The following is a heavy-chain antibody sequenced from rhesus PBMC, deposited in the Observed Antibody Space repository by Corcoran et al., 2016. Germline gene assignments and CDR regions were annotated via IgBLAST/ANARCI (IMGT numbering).Heavy chain of an antibody. CDR3: ARHISGSYFDY. CDR2: IGGRSGTA. Sequence: QVQLLESGPGLVKPSETLSLTCTVSGGSMDDYYWNWIRQSPGKGLEWFGYIGGRSGTASYHPSLESRVTFSSATSKNQFSLRLTSVTAADTAIYYCARHISGSYFDYWGQGVMVTVSS. V-gene: IGHV4-165*02. J-gene: IGHJ4*01. CDR1: GGSMDDYY.